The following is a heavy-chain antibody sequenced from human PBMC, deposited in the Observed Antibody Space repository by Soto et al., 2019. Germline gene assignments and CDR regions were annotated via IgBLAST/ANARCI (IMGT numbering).Heavy chain of an antibody. CDR1: GYSFTNYG. J-gene: IGHJ3*02. CDR3: ARDVRRDDAFDI. CDR2: ISVYNGNT. Sequence: QVQLVQSGAEVKKPGASVKVSCRASGYSFTNYGISWVRQAPGQGLEWMGWISVYNGNTNFAQKLQGRVTMTTDTATSTADMELRSLRSDDTAVYYCARDVRRDDAFDIWGQGTMVTVSS. V-gene: IGHV1-18*01.